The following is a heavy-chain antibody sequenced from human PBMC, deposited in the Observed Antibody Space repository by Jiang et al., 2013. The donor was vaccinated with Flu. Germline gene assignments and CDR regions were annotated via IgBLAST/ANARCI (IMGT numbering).Heavy chain of an antibody. Sequence: SGAEVKKPGASVKVSCKASGYTFTSYDINWVRQATGQGLEWMGWMNPNSGNTGYAQKFQGRVTMTRNTSVSTAYMELSSLRSEDTAVYYCARADRVVFDAFDIWGQGTMVTVSS. CDR3: ARADRVVFDAFDI. CDR2: MNPNSGNT. J-gene: IGHJ3*02. CDR1: GYTFTSYD. V-gene: IGHV1-8*02. D-gene: IGHD3-3*01.